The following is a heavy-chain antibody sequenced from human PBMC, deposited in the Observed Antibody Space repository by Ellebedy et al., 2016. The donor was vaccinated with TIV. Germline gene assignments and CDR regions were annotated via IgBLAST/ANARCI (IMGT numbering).Heavy chain of an antibody. CDR2: IKQDGSEK. Sequence: GESLKISXAASGFTFSSYAMSWVRQAPGKGLEWVANIKQDGSEKYYVDSVKGRFTISRDNAKNSLYLQMNSLRAEDTAVYFCARGPVQFYYGSGIYYFDYWGQGTLVTVSS. CDR3: ARGPVQFYYGSGIYYFDY. D-gene: IGHD3-10*01. V-gene: IGHV3-7*01. CDR1: GFTFSSYA. J-gene: IGHJ4*02.